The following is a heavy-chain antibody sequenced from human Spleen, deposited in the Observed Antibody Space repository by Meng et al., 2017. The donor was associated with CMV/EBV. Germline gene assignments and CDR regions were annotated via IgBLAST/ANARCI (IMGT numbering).Heavy chain of an antibody. CDR2: MIPMSGTT. Sequence: SVKVSCKASGGTFSTYAISWVRQAPGQGLEWMGGMIPMSGTTNYSQKFQGKVTITTDESTTTAYMELRSLSAEDTAVYYCARKGYCRSSRCYGVGYFDSWGQGTLVTVSS. CDR3: ARKGYCRSSRCYGVGYFDS. V-gene: IGHV1-69*05. J-gene: IGHJ4*02. CDR1: GGTFSTYA. D-gene: IGHD2-2*01.